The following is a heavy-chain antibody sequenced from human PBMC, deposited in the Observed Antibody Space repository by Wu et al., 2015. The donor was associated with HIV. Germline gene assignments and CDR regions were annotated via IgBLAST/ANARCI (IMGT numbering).Heavy chain of an antibody. J-gene: IGHJ4*02. Sequence: QVQLVQSGAEVKKPGASVKVSCKASGYTFTGYYIHWVRQAPGQGLEWMGWINPNSGGTNYIQKFQGRVTMTRDTSISTAYMELSRLRSDDTAVFYCARPNWEEAFDYWGQGTLVTVSS. D-gene: IGHD1-1*01. CDR1: GYTFTGYY. CDR2: INPNSGGT. CDR3: ARPNWEEAFDY. V-gene: IGHV1-2*02.